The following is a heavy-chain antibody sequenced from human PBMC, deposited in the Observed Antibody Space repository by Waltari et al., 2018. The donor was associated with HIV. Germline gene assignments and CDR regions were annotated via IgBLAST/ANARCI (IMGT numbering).Heavy chain of an antibody. V-gene: IGHV4-61*02. J-gene: IGHJ6*02. Sequence: QVKLQESGPGLVKPSQTLSLTCTVSGGSISSGSYYWSWVRQPAGKGLQWIGRTSSRGSTNYNPSLTSRVTRSADTSKNQFSLKLNSVTAADTAVYFCARDSSDYYYGLDVWGQGPTVTVSS. CDR3: ARDSSDYYYGLDV. CDR2: TSSRGST. CDR1: GGSISSGSYY. D-gene: IGHD6-6*01.